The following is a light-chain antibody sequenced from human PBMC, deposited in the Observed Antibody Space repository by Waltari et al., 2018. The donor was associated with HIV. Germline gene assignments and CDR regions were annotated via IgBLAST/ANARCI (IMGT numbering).Light chain of an antibody. CDR1: QDLVHSNGNTY. CDR3: MQATQFPRT. CDR2: QIS. V-gene: IGKV2-24*01. J-gene: IGKJ1*01. Sequence: DIMMTQTPLSSPVTLGQPASISCRSSQDLVHSNGNTYLSWLHQRPGQPPRLLIYQISNRFSGVPDRFSGSGAGTDFTLKINRVEAEDVGVYYCMQATQFPRTFGQGTKVEIK.